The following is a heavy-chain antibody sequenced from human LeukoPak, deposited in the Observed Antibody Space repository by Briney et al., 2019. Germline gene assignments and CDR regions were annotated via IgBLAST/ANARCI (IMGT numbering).Heavy chain of an antibody. D-gene: IGHD4-17*01. CDR1: GGSISSGGYS. Sequence: SETLSLTCAVSGGSISSGGYSWSWIRQPPGKGLEWIGYIYHSGSTYYNPSLKSRVTISVDRSKNQFSLKLSSVTAADTAVYYCARDLYGDYTFDYWGQGTLLTVSS. V-gene: IGHV4-30-2*01. CDR3: ARDLYGDYTFDY. J-gene: IGHJ4*02. CDR2: IYHSGST.